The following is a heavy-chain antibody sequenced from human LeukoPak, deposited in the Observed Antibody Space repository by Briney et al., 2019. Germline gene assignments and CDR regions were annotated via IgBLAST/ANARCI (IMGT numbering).Heavy chain of an antibody. D-gene: IGHD2-2*01. CDR2: MNPRSGNT. Sequence: SVKVSCKASGYTFTSSDINWVRQAAGQGLEWMGWMNPRSGNTGYAQKFQGRVTITRNTSIRTAYMELSSQKSEDTAVYYCARVIVVVPGTNVWFDPWGQGTLVTVSS. V-gene: IGHV1-8*03. CDR1: GYTFTSSD. J-gene: IGHJ5*02. CDR3: ARVIVVVPGTNVWFDP.